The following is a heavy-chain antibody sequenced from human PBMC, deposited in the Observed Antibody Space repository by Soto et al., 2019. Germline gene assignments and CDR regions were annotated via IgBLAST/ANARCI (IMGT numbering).Heavy chain of an antibody. V-gene: IGHV1-69*13. CDR3: ASGGREYNWNYGTIDY. J-gene: IGHJ4*02. CDR1: GGTFSSYA. CDR2: IIPIFGTA. Sequence: ASVKVSCKASGGTFSSYAISWVRQAPGQGLEWMGGIIPIFGTANYAQKFQGRVTITADESTSTAYMELSSLRSEDTAVYYCASGGREYNWNYGTIDYWGQGTLVTVSS. D-gene: IGHD1-7*01.